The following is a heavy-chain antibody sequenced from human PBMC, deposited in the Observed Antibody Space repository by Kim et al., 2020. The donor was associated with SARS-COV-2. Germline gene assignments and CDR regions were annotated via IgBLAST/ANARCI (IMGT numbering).Heavy chain of an antibody. V-gene: IGHV3-11*04. Sequence: VTGRFTISRDNGKNSLYLQMNSLRAEDTAVYYSARDPSPYCSGGSCFFDYWGQGTLVTVSS. J-gene: IGHJ4*02. D-gene: IGHD2-15*01. CDR3: ARDPSPYCSGGSCFFDY.